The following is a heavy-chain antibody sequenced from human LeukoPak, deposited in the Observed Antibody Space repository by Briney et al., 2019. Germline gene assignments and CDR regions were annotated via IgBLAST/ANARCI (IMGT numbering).Heavy chain of an antibody. D-gene: IGHD1-1*01. CDR2: ISYYGSNK. V-gene: IGHV3-30*18. CDR1: GFTFSIYG. CDR3: AKDFGTGTRRVADF. Sequence: GGSLRLSCAASGFTFSIYGMHWVRHAPGKGLEWEAVISYYGSNKYYADSVKGRFTISKDNSKNTLYLQMNSLSAEDTAVYYCAKDFGTGTRRVADFWGQGTLVTVSS. J-gene: IGHJ4*02.